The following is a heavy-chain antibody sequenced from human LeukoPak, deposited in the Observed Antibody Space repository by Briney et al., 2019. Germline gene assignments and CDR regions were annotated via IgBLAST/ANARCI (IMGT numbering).Heavy chain of an antibody. CDR2: IKYSGST. D-gene: IGHD2/OR15-2a*01. J-gene: IGHJ4*02. Sequence: SETLSLTCAVSGGSFSGYYWSWIRQPPGKGLEWIGSIKYSGSTSYNPSLKSRVTISVDTSRNQFSLKLISVTAADTAVVYCAVALKKEYAPFLDYWGQETLLTASP. CDR3: AVALKKEYAPFLDY. V-gene: IGHV4-59*01. CDR1: GGSFSGYY.